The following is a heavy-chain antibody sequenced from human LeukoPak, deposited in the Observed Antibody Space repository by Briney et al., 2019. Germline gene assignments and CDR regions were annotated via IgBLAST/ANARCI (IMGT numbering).Heavy chain of an antibody. Sequence: ASVKVSCKASGYSFMNYGISWVRQAPGQGLEWMGIINPSGGSTSYAQKFQGRVTMTRDTSTSTVYMELSSLRSEDTAVYYCARGNRRTTGKKDYVVVLDYWGQGTLVTVSS. J-gene: IGHJ4*02. D-gene: IGHD2-21*01. V-gene: IGHV1-46*01. CDR3: ARGNRRTTGKKDYVVVLDY. CDR1: GYSFMNYG. CDR2: INPSGGST.